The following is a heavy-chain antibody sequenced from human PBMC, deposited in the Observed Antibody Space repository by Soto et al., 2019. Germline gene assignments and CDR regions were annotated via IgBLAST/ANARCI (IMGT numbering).Heavy chain of an antibody. D-gene: IGHD3-3*01. CDR2: IWYDGSNK. CDR3: ARDPGYDFWSGYYYFDY. CDR1: GFTFSSYG. V-gene: IGHV3-33*01. Sequence: QVQLVESGGGVVQPGRSLRLSCAASGFTFSSYGMHWVRQAPGKGLEWVAVIWYDGSNKYYADSVKGRFTISRDNSKNTLYLQMTSLRAEDTAVYYCARDPGYDFWSGYYYFDYWGQGTLVTVSS. J-gene: IGHJ4*02.